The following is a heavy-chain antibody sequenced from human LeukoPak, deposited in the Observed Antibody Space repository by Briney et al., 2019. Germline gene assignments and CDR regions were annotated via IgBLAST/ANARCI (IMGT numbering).Heavy chain of an antibody. CDR1: GFTFSSNY. D-gene: IGHD1-14*01. Sequence: GGSLRLSCAASGFTFSSNYMSWVRQAPGKGLEWVSAISGSGGSTYYADSVKGRFTISRDNSKNTLYLQMNSLRAEDTAVYYCAKDINLREGYWGQGTLVTVSS. CDR3: AKDINLREGY. V-gene: IGHV3-23*01. J-gene: IGHJ4*02. CDR2: ISGSGGST.